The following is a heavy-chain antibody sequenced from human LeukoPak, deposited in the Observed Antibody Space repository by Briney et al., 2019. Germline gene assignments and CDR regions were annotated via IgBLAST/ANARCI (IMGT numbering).Heavy chain of an antibody. Sequence: GGSLRLSCAASGFTFSSYSMNWVRQAPGKGLEWVSSISSSSSYIYYADSVKGRSTISRDNAKNSLYLQMNSLRAEDTAVYYCARSPRNIVVVPAAPDYWGQGTLVTVSS. D-gene: IGHD2-2*01. CDR3: ARSPRNIVVVPAAPDY. CDR1: GFTFSSYS. CDR2: ISSSSSYI. V-gene: IGHV3-21*01. J-gene: IGHJ4*02.